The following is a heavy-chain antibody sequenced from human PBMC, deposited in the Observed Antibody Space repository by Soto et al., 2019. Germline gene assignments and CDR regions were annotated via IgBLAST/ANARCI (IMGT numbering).Heavy chain of an antibody. D-gene: IGHD2-8*02. CDR2: IYYSGST. CDR1: SGSISNYC. V-gene: IGHV4-59*08. J-gene: IGHJ6*02. Sequence: QVQLQESGPGLVKPSETLSLTCTVSSGSISNYCWSWIRQPPGKGLEWIGFIYYSGSTSYNPSLKSRVTISVDTSKNHFSLKVSSVTAADTAVYYCARTGAPPYYFGMAVWGQGTTVTVSS. CDR3: ARTGAPPYYFGMAV.